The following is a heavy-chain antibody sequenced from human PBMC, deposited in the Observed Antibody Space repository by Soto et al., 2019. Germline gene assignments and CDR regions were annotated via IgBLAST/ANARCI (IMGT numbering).Heavy chain of an antibody. J-gene: IGHJ4*02. CDR1: GGSIISYY. CDR2: IYYSGST. V-gene: IGHV4-39*01. D-gene: IGHD2-15*01. CDR3: ARTQRVMGVADKNYFEV. Sequence: SETLSLTCTVSGGSIISYYWGWILQPPGKGLEWIGSIYYSGSTYYNPSLKSRVTISVDTSKNQFSLKLSSVTAADTAVYYCARTQRVMGVADKNYFEVWGQGTRVNVAS.